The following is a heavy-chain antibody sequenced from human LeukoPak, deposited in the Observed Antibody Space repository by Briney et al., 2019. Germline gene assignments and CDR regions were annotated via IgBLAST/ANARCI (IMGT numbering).Heavy chain of an antibody. CDR3: ARADFDDVYSSGWFDY. CDR2: INHSGST. V-gene: IGHV4-34*01. J-gene: IGHJ4*02. Sequence: PPETLSLTCAVYGGSFSGYYWSWIRQPPGKGLEWIGEINHSGSTNYNPSLKSRVTISVDTSKNQFSLKLSSVTAADTAVYYCARADFDDVYSSGWFDYWGQGTLVTVSS. D-gene: IGHD6-19*01. CDR1: GGSFSGYY.